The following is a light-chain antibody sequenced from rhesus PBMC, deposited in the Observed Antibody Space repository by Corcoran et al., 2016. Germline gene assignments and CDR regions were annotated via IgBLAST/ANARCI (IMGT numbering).Light chain of an antibody. CDR3: QQYNNSPLT. Sequence: DIQMTQSPSSLSASVGDRVTTPCRASQGISTYLSWYQQKPGKAPKPLIYYASRLETGVPSRFSGSRSGTDYSLPIRSLPPEDFATYYCQQYNNSPLTFGGGTKVEIK. CDR1: QGISTY. J-gene: IGKJ4*01. V-gene: IGKV1-66*01. CDR2: YAS.